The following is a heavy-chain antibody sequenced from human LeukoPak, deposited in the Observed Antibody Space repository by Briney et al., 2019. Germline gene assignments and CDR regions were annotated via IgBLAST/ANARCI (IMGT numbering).Heavy chain of an antibody. CDR2: IYYSGST. Sequence: SETLSLTCTVSGGSISSHYWSWIRQPPGKGLEWIGYIYYSGSTNYNPSLKSRVTISVDTSKNQFSLKLSSVTAADTAVYYCARRYYDSASYYYYYYMDVWGKGTTVTVSS. CDR1: GGSISSHY. J-gene: IGHJ6*03. CDR3: ARRYYDSASYYYYYYMDV. D-gene: IGHD1-26*01. V-gene: IGHV4-59*11.